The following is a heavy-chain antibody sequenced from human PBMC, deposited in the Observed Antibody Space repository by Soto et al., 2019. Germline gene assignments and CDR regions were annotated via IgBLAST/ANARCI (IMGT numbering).Heavy chain of an antibody. CDR1: GFTFSSYA. J-gene: IGHJ6*02. Sequence: VGSLRLSCAASGFTFSSYAMSWVRQAPGKGLEWVSAISGSGGSTYYADSVKGRFTISRDNSKNTLYLQMNSLRAEDTAVYYCVTLGLPSAYYYYYGMDVWGQGTTVNVSS. CDR2: ISGSGGST. CDR3: VTLGLPSAYYYYYGMDV. V-gene: IGHV3-23*01. D-gene: IGHD3-16*01.